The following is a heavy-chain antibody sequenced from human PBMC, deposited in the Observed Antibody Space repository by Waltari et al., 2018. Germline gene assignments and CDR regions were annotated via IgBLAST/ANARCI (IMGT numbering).Heavy chain of an antibody. D-gene: IGHD3-22*01. Sequence: WIRQPAGKGLEWVAVIWYDGSNKYYADSVKGRFTISRDNSKNTLYLQMNSLRAEDTAVYYCARMYYYDSSGYYYAGAFDIWGQG. CDR2: IWYDGSNK. J-gene: IGHJ3*02. CDR3: ARMYYYDSSGYYYAGAFDI. V-gene: IGHV3-33*01.